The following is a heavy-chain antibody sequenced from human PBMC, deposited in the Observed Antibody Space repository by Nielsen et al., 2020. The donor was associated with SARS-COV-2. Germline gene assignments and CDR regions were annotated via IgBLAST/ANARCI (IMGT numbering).Heavy chain of an antibody. CDR1: GYDLTTYA. Sequence: ASVKVSCKASGYDLTTYAMHWVRQAPGQGLEWVGWMNPGNGDTKYSQKFQGRVSLTRDTPATTAYMELSSLSSEDTAVYFCARGNCSGTTCYGLDYWGQGTLVSVSS. J-gene: IGHJ4*02. CDR3: ARGNCSGTTCYGLDY. CDR2: MNPGNGDT. V-gene: IGHV1-3*01. D-gene: IGHD2-15*01.